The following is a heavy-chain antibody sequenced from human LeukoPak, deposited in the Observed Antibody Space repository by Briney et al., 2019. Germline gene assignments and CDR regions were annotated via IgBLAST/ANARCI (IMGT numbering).Heavy chain of an antibody. D-gene: IGHD2-2*01. CDR3: ARDHSIVPLVVPAAMDPTPSLGFDP. V-gene: IGHV4-4*02. J-gene: IGHJ5*02. CDR2: IYHSGST. CDR1: GGSISSSNW. Sequence: SGTLSLTCAVSGGSISSSNWWSWVRQPPGKGLEWIGEIYHSGSTNYNPSLKSRVTISVDKSKNQFSLKLSSVTAADTAVYYCARDHSIVPLVVPAAMDPTPSLGFDPWGQGTLVTVSS.